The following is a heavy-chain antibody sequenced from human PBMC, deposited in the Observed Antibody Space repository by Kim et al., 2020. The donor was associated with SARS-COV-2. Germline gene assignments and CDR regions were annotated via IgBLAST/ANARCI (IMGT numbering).Heavy chain of an antibody. J-gene: IGHJ4*02. CDR2: IKSKTDGGTT. Sequence: GGSLRLSCAASGFTFSNAWMSWVRQAPGKGLEWVGRIKSKTDGGTTDYAAPVKGRFTISRDDSKNTLYLQMNSLKTEDTAVYYCTTGENIVVVPAYPFDYWGQGTLVTVSS. CDR3: TTGENIVVVPAYPFDY. D-gene: IGHD2-2*01. V-gene: IGHV3-15*01. CDR1: GFTFSNAW.